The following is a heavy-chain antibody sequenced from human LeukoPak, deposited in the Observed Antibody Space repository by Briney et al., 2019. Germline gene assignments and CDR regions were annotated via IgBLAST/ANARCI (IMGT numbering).Heavy chain of an antibody. J-gene: IGHJ4*02. CDR2: IYYSGDT. CDR3: ARHVRSNYAPLDY. D-gene: IGHD4-11*01. CDR1: GGSISSHGYH. Sequence: SETLSLTCTVSGGSISSHGYHWAWIRQPPGKGLEWIGNIYYSGDTYYNPSLKSRVTISVDTSKNQFSLKLSSVTAADTAVYYCARHVRSNYAPLDYWGQGTLSPSPQ. V-gene: IGHV4-39*01.